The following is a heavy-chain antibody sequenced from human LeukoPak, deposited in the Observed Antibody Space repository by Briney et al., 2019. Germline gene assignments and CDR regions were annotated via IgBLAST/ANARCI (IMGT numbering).Heavy chain of an antibody. CDR1: GGSISSYY. CDR3: ARLPPQLVYYYYYYYMDV. J-gene: IGHJ6*03. Sequence: SETLSLTCTVSGGSISSYYWSWIRQPPGKGLEWIGYIYTSGSTNYNPSLKSRVTISVDTSKNQFSLKLSSVTAADTAVYYCARLPPQLVYYYYYYYMDVWGKGTTVTVSS. V-gene: IGHV4-4*09. CDR2: IYTSGST. D-gene: IGHD6-13*01.